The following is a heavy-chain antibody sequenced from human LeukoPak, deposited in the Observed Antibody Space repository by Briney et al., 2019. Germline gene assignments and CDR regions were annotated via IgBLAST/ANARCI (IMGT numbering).Heavy chain of an antibody. CDR3: ARMGQWLVRGGFDY. Sequence: PSETLSLTCAVYGGSFSGYYWSWIRQPPGKGLEWMGEINHSGSTNYNPSLKSRVTISVDTSKNQFSLKLSSVTAADTAVYYCARMGQWLVRGGFDYWGQGTLVIVSS. CDR2: INHSGST. J-gene: IGHJ4*02. D-gene: IGHD6-19*01. V-gene: IGHV4-34*01. CDR1: GGSFSGYY.